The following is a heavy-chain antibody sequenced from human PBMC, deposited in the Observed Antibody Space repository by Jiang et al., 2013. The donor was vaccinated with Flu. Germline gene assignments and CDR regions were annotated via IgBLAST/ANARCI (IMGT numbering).Heavy chain of an antibody. CDR3: ARGREPPDAFDI. Sequence: QLLESGGGVVQPGRSLRLSCAASGFTFSSYGMHWVRQAPGKGLEWVAVISYDGSNKYYADSVKGRFTISRDNSKNTLYLQMNSLRAEDTAVYYCARGREPPDAFDIWGQGTMVTVSS. J-gene: IGHJ3*02. CDR1: GFTFSSYG. CDR2: ISYDGSNK. V-gene: IGHV3-30*19. D-gene: IGHD5-24*01.